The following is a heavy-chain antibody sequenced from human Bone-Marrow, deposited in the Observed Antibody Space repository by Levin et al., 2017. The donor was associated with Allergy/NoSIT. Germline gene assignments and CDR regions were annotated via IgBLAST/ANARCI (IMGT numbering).Heavy chain of an antibody. CDR1: GGSLRDYH. J-gene: IGHJ3*02. D-gene: IGHD5-12*01. CDR3: ARPPYSFGFDI. V-gene: IGHV4-34*01. Sequence: SQTLSLTCAVYGGSLRDYHWTWIRQSPGKGLEWIADINYIGSTNYNPSLKSRVTTSIDTSKNQFSLKLTSVTAADTAVYYCARPPYSFGFDIWGQGTMVTVSS. CDR2: INYIGST.